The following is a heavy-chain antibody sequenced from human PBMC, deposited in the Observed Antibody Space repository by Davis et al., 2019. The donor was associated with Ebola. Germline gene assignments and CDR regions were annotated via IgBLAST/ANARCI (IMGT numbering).Heavy chain of an antibody. V-gene: IGHV3-74*01. CDR2: INSDGSST. Sequence: GESLKISCAASGFTFSSYAMSWVRQAPGKGLVWVSRINSDGSSTSYADSVKGRFTISRDNAKNSLYLQMNSLRAEDTALYYCAKDMNPSSSSYYGMDVWGQGTTVTVSS. D-gene: IGHD2-2*01. CDR1: GFTFSSYA. J-gene: IGHJ6*02. CDR3: AKDMNPSSSSYYGMDV.